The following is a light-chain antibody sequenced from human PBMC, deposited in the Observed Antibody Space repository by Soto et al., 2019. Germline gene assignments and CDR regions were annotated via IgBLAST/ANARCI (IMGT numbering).Light chain of an antibody. Sequence: DIQMTQSPSSLSASVGDRVTITCRASQAINNYLAWYQQKPGKVPTLLISAASTLQSGVPSRFSGSGSGTDFTLTISSLQPEDVATYYCQKFNALPTFGGGTKVEI. CDR1: QAINNY. V-gene: IGKV1-27*01. J-gene: IGKJ4*01. CDR2: AAS. CDR3: QKFNALPT.